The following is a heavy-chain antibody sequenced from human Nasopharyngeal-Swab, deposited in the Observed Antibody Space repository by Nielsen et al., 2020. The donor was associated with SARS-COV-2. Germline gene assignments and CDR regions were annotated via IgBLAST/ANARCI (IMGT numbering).Heavy chain of an antibody. V-gene: IGHV6-1*01. CDR3: ARASSWLQISSFDY. Sequence: SCAISGDSVSSNSAAWNCIRQSPSRGLEWLGRTYYRTKWYNDSAESVKRRITINPDTSKNQFSLQLNSVTPEDTAVYYCARASSWLQISSFDYWGQGTLVTVTS. CDR1: GDSVSSNSAA. CDR2: TYYRTKWYN. D-gene: IGHD6-13*01. J-gene: IGHJ4*02.